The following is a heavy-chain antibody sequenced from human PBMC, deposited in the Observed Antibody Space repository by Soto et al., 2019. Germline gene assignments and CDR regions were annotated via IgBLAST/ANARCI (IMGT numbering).Heavy chain of an antibody. Sequence: QVQLVESGGGVVQPGRSLRLSCAAAGFTFSTYGIHWVRQAPGKGLEWVAVIWHDGSNKYYADSVKGRFTISRDNSKKTLYMEMNSLRVEDTAVYYCARAVGPFDYWGQGTLVTVSS. V-gene: IGHV3-33*01. CDR2: IWHDGSNK. D-gene: IGHD1-26*01. J-gene: IGHJ4*02. CDR3: ARAVGPFDY. CDR1: GFTFSTYG.